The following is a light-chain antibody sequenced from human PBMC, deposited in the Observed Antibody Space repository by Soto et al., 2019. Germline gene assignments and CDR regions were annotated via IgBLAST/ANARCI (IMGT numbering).Light chain of an antibody. Sequence: EIGLTQSPGTLSLFPGERATLSCRASQSFTTRYLAWYQQKSGQAPRLLIHGASSRATGIPDRFSGSGSGTEFTLTISRLEPEDFAAYYCQQYGSSPTFVQGTRLE. V-gene: IGKV3-20*01. CDR1: QSFTTRY. CDR2: GAS. CDR3: QQYGSSPT. J-gene: IGKJ5*01.